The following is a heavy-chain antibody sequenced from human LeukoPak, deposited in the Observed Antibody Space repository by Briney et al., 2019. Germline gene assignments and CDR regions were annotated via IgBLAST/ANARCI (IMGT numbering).Heavy chain of an antibody. Sequence: PGGSLRLSCAASGFTFDDYGMSWVRQAPGKGLEWVSSINWNGGRTGYADSVKGRSTVSRDNAKNSLYLQMNSLRAEDTALYYCARVVAGEDYWGQGTLVTVSS. J-gene: IGHJ4*02. V-gene: IGHV3-20*04. D-gene: IGHD5-12*01. CDR1: GFTFDDYG. CDR3: ARVVAGEDY. CDR2: INWNGGRT.